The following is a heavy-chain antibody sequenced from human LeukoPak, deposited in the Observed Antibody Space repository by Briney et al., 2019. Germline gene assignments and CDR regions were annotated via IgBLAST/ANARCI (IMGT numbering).Heavy chain of an antibody. Sequence: PGGSLRLSCAASGFTFSSYEMNWVRQAPGKGLEGVSYISSSGSTIYYADSLKGGFTISRDNAKNSLYLQMNSLRAEDTAVYYCARGRYYYDSSGYYYFNYWGQGTLVTVSS. V-gene: IGHV3-48*03. CDR3: ARGRYYYDSSGYYYFNY. CDR1: GFTFSSYE. J-gene: IGHJ4*02. D-gene: IGHD3-22*01. CDR2: ISSSGSTI.